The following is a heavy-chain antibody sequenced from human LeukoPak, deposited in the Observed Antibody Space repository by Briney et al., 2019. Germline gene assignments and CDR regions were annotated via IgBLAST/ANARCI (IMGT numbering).Heavy chain of an antibody. CDR1: GYSFSTYW. CDR2: IYPGDSDT. D-gene: IGHD4-23*01. V-gene: IGHV5-51*01. Sequence: VESLKISCQGSGYSFSTYWIGWVRQMPGKGLEWMGIIYPGDSDTRYSPSFQGQVTISADKSISTAYLQWSSLKTSDTAMYYCARPLNGGNIYWGQGTLVTVSP. CDR3: ARPLNGGNIY. J-gene: IGHJ4*02.